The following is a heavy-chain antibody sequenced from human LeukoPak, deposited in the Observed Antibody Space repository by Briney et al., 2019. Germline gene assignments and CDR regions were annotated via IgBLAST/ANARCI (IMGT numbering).Heavy chain of an antibody. CDR3: ARSDYSNLNDY. D-gene: IGHD4-11*01. CDR2: IYYSGST. V-gene: IGHV4-59*01. Sequence: SETLSLTCTVSGGSISSYYWSWIRQPPGKGLEWIGYIYYSGSTNYNPSLKSRVTISVDTSKNQFSLRLSSVTAADTAVYYCARSDYSNLNDYWGQETLVTVSS. J-gene: IGHJ4*02. CDR1: GGSISSYY.